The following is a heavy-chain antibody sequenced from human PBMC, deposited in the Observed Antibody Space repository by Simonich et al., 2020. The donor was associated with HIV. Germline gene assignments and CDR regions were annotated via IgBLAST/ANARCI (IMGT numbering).Heavy chain of an antibody. Sequence: EVQLVESGGNLVQPGGSLRLSCAASGFTVSSNYMSWGRQAPGKGREWVSVIYRCGSTNYADSGKGRFTISRHNSKNTLYLQMNSLRAEDTAVYYCARSEAYYYVSGIYYNPGAFDIWGQGTMVTVSS. CDR3: ARSEAYYYVSGIYYNPGAFDI. V-gene: IGHV3-53*04. CDR2: IYRCGST. D-gene: IGHD3-10*01. CDR1: GFTVSSNY. J-gene: IGHJ3*02.